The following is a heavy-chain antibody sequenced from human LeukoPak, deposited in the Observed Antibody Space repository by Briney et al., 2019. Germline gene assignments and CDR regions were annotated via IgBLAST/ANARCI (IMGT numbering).Heavy chain of an antibody. CDR1: GGSISSGGYY. J-gene: IGHJ4*02. CDR2: IYHSGST. Sequence: SETLSLTCTVSGGSISSGGYYWSWIRQPPGKGLEWIGYIYHSGSTYYNPSLKSRVTISVDRSKNQFSLKLSSVTAADTAVYYCARGAGIAAAPFDYWGQGTLVTVSS. V-gene: IGHV4-30-2*01. D-gene: IGHD6-13*01. CDR3: ARGAGIAAAPFDY.